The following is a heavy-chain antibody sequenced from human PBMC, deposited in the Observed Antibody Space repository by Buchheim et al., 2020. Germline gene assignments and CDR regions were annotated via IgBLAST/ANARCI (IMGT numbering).Heavy chain of an antibody. D-gene: IGHD3-3*01. J-gene: IGHJ4*02. V-gene: IGHV3-30*18. CDR3: AKDSGLEWLSDY. CDR2: ISYDGSNK. CDR1: GFTFSSYG. Sequence: QVQLVESGGGVVQPGRSLRLSCAASGFTFSSYGMHWVRQAPGKGLEWVAVISYDGSNKYYADSVKGRFTISRDNSKNTLYLQMNSLRAEDTAVYYCAKDSGLEWLSDYWGQGTL.